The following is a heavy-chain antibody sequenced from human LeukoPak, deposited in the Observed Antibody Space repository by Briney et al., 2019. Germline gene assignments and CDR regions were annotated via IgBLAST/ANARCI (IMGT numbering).Heavy chain of an antibody. V-gene: IGHV4-38-2*02. CDR1: GYSISSGYY. CDR3: ARVLRGSYANYYMDV. CDR2: IYHSGST. Sequence: SETLSLTCTVSGYSISSGYYWGWIRQPPGKGLEWIGSIYHSGSTYYNPSLKSRVTISVDTSKNQFSLKLSSVTAADTAVYYCARVLRGSYANYYMDVWGKGTTVTISS. J-gene: IGHJ6*03. D-gene: IGHD3-16*01.